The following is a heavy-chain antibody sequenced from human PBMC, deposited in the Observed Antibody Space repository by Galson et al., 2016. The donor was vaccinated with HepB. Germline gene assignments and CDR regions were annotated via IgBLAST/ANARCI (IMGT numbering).Heavy chain of an antibody. V-gene: IGHV3-33*01. CDR3: ARDSGKYGIDV. CDR1: GFTFSTYG. J-gene: IGHJ6*02. Sequence: SLRLSCAVSGFTFSTYGMHWVRQAPGKGLEWVAVIWYDGSRKYYGDSVKGRFTISRDDSKDMLYLQMNSLRADDTAVCYCARDSGKYGIDVWGQGTTVTVSS. D-gene: IGHD1-26*01. CDR2: IWYDGSRK.